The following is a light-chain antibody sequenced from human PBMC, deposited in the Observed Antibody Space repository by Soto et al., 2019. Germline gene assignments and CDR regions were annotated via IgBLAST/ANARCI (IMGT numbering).Light chain of an antibody. V-gene: IGKV1-12*02. CDR1: QGISSY. J-gene: IGKJ3*01. CDR3: QQANSFPFT. Sequence: IRMTQSPSSLSASTGDRVTITCRASQGISSYLAWYQQKPGKAPKLLIYAASSLQSGVPSRFSGSGSGTDFTLTISSLQPEDFATYYCQQANSFPFTFGPGTKVDIK. CDR2: AAS.